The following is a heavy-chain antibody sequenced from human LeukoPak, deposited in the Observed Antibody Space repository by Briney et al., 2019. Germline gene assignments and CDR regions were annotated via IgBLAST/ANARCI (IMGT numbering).Heavy chain of an antibody. CDR3: ARALVVPAATRGRAFDI. J-gene: IGHJ3*02. CDR1: GGSISSGGYY. V-gene: IGHV4-31*03. D-gene: IGHD2-2*01. CDR2: IYYSGST. Sequence: SQTLSLTCTVSGGSISSGGYYWSWLRQHPGTGLEWIGYIYYSGSTYYNPSLKSRVTISVDTSKNQFSLKLSSVTAADTAVYYCARALVVPAATRGRAFDIWGQGTMVTVSS.